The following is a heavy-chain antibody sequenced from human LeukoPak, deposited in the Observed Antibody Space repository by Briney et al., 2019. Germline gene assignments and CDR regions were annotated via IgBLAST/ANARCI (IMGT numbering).Heavy chain of an antibody. CDR1: GFTFSDYY. V-gene: IGHV3-11*04. Sequence: PGGSLRLSCAASGFTFSDYYMSWIRQAPGKGLEWVSYISNIGTTIYYTDSVKGRFTISRDNGKNSLYLQMNSLRAEDTAVYYCARHRYCSSTSCYESKKYWFDPWGQGTLVTVSS. CDR3: ARHRYCSSTSCYESKKYWFDP. CDR2: ISNIGTTI. D-gene: IGHD2-2*01. J-gene: IGHJ5*02.